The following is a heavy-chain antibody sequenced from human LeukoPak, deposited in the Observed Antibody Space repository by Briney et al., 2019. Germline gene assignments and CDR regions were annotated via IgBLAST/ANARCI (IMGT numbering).Heavy chain of an antibody. CDR1: GFSFSSYW. J-gene: IGHJ4*02. CDR2: LNTDGSST. Sequence: GGSLRLSCAASGFSFSSYWMHWLRQAPEKGLVWVSRLNTDGSSTNYADSVKGRFTISRDNAKNTLYLQVNSLRAEDTAIYYCARVAYSSNWYIDYWGQGTLVAVSS. D-gene: IGHD6-13*01. CDR3: ARVAYSSNWYIDY. V-gene: IGHV3-74*01.